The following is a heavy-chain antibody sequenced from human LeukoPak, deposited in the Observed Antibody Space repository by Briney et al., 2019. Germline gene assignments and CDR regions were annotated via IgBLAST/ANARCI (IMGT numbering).Heavy chain of an antibody. CDR1: GGSISSGDYY. CDR3: ARRETAATDAFDI. D-gene: IGHD5-18*01. CDR2: IYYSGST. J-gene: IGHJ3*02. Sequence: SETLSLTCTVSGGSISSGDYYWSWIRQPPGKGLEWIGYIYYSGSTYYNPSLKSRVTISVDTSKNQFSLKLSSVTAADTAVYYCARRETAATDAFDIWGQGTMVTVSS. V-gene: IGHV4-30-4*08.